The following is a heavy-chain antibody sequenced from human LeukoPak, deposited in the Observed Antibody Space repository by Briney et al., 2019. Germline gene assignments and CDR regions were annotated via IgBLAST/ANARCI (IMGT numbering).Heavy chain of an antibody. V-gene: IGHV1-18*01. Sequence: ASVKVSFKASVYTFTCYGISWVGPAPGQGLEWMGWISAYNGNTNYAQKLQGRVAMTTDTSTSTAYMELRSLRSDDTAVYYCARGVPDYYDSSGYDDAFDIWGQGTMVTVSS. CDR2: ISAYNGNT. D-gene: IGHD3-22*01. J-gene: IGHJ3*02. CDR3: ARGVPDYYDSSGYDDAFDI. CDR1: VYTFTCYG.